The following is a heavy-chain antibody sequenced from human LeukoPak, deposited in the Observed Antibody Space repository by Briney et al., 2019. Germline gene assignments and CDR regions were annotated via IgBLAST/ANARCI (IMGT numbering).Heavy chain of an antibody. CDR3: ARGHPSYSSIAGFDY. CDR2: ISWDGGST. Sequence: GGSLRLSCAASGFTFDDYAMHWVRQAPGKGLEWVSLISWDGGSTYYADSVKGRFTISRDNAKNSLYLQMNSLRAEDTAVYYCARGHPSYSSIAGFDYWGQGTLVTVSS. CDR1: GFTFDDYA. D-gene: IGHD6-13*01. J-gene: IGHJ4*02. V-gene: IGHV3-43D*03.